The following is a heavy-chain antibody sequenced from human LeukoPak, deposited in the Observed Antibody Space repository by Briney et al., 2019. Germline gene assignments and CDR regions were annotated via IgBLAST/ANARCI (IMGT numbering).Heavy chain of an antibody. V-gene: IGHV3-30*02. CDR2: IRYDGSNK. CDR3: ASIVVVPAATPPMDV. Sequence: GGSLRLSCAASGFTFSSYGMHWVRQTPGKGLEWVAFIRYDGSNKYYADSVKGRFTISRDNSKNTLYLQMNSLRAEDTAVYYCASIVVVPAATPPMDVWGKGTTVTISS. CDR1: GFTFSSYG. D-gene: IGHD2-2*02. J-gene: IGHJ6*03.